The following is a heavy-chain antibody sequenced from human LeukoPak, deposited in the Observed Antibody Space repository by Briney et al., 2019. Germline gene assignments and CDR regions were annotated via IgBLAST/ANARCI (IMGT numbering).Heavy chain of an antibody. J-gene: IGHJ4*02. Sequence: GGSLRLSCAASGFTVSSSYMSWVRQAPGKGLEWVSSISGSGATTYNADPLKGRFTISRDNSENTLYLQMNSLRAEDTAVYYCVKESTSSGYYYAPDYWGQGTLVTVS. CDR2: ISGSGATT. CDR1: GFTVSSSY. D-gene: IGHD3-22*01. CDR3: VKESTSSGYYYAPDY. V-gene: IGHV3-23*01.